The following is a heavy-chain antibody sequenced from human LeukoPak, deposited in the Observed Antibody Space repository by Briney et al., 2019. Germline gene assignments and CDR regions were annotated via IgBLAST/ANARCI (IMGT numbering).Heavy chain of an antibody. J-gene: IGHJ4*02. D-gene: IGHD6-6*01. CDR2: IYYSGST. V-gene: IGHV4-59*01. CDR3: AREVGYFGSSFDY. CDR1: GGSLSSYY. Sequence: SETLSLTCTLSGGSLSSYYWSWIRQPPGKGLEWIGYIYYSGSTNYNPSLKSRVTISVDTSKNQFSLKLSSVTAADTAVYYCAREVGYFGSSFDYWGQGTLVTVSS.